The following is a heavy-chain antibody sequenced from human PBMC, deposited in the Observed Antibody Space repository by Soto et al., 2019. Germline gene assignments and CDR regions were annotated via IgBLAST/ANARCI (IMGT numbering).Heavy chain of an antibody. CDR1: GYRFTSDA. D-gene: IGHD5-18*01. Sequence: QVQLVQSGAALKRPGASVRLSCKASGYRFTSDAIVWVRQAPGQGLEWMGWVSPHNDNRNYAQKFPDRVTMTTDTSTSTAHMELRSLRSDDTAVYYFAREKYLDTRPAFDVWGQGTMVTVS. J-gene: IGHJ3*01. CDR2: VSPHNDNR. V-gene: IGHV1-18*04. CDR3: AREKYLDTRPAFDV.